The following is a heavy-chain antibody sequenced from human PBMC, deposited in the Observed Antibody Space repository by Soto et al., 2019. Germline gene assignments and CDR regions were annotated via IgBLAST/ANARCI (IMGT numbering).Heavy chain of an antibody. J-gene: IGHJ2*01. CDR2: IKQDGSEK. CDR1: GFTFSSYW. Sequence: EVQLVESGGGLVQPGGSLRLSCAASGFTFSSYWMSWVRQAPGKGLEWVANIKQDGSEKYYVDSVKGRFTISRDKDKNSLYLQMNSLRAEDTAVYYCARGQLLRKVNWYFDLWGRGTLVTVSS. D-gene: IGHD2-15*01. V-gene: IGHV3-7*01. CDR3: ARGQLLRKVNWYFDL.